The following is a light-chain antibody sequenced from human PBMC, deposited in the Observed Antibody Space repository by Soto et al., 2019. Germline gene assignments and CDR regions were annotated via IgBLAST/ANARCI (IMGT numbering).Light chain of an antibody. V-gene: IGLV2-18*02. CDR1: SSDVGYYNR. CDR3: SSYTTSSTLV. J-gene: IGLJ2*01. CDR2: EVS. Sequence: QPVLTQPPSVSGSPGQSVTISCTGTSSDVGYYNRVSWYQQPPGTAPKLMVFEVSNRPSGVPDRFSGSKSGNTASLTISGLQAEDEAVYYCSSYTTSSTLVFGGGTKLTVL.